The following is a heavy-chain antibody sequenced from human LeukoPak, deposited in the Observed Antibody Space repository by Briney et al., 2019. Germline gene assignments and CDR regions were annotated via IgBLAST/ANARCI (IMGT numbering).Heavy chain of an antibody. CDR3: ATSHDVKTAPYDL. Sequence: SETLSLTCTVSGGSISSYYWSWVRQSPGKGLEWIGYIFTSGWTDYNPSLKSRVTMSVDTSKNQLSMELRFLTAADTAVYYCATSHDVKTAPYDLWGQGTLVTVTS. V-gene: IGHV4-4*09. CDR2: IFTSGWT. CDR1: GGSISSYY. J-gene: IGHJ5*02. D-gene: IGHD2-21*01.